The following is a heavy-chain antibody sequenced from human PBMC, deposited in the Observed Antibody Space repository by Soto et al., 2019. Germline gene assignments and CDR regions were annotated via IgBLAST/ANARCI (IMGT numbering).Heavy chain of an antibody. CDR1: GFTFSSYA. Sequence: GGSLRLSCAASGFTFSSYAMSWVRQAPGKGLEWVSAISGSGGSTYYADSVKGRFTISRDNSKKTLYLQMNSLRAEDTAVYYCAKDRAVLRYFDWARPTEYGMYVWGQGTTVTVSS. J-gene: IGHJ6*02. CDR3: AKDRAVLRYFDWARPTEYGMYV. V-gene: IGHV3-23*01. D-gene: IGHD3-9*01. CDR2: ISGSGGST.